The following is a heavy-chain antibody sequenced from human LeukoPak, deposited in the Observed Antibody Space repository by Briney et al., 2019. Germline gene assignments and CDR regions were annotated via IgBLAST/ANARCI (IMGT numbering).Heavy chain of an antibody. J-gene: IGHJ4*02. Sequence: ASVKVSCKASGYTFTSYDDNWVRQATGQGLEWMGWVNPNSGHTGYAQKFQGRVTTTTNTSISTAYMELSSLRSEDTAVYYCARGAPGSYCSGGSCPYFDYWGQGTLVSVSS. V-gene: IGHV1-8*01. CDR2: VNPNSGHT. CDR1: GYTFTSYD. CDR3: ARGAPGSYCSGGSCPYFDY. D-gene: IGHD2-15*01.